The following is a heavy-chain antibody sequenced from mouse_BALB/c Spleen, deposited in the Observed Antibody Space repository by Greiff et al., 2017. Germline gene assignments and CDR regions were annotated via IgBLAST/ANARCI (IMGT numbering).Heavy chain of an antibody. J-gene: IGHJ3*01. CDR3: ARSSGTWVFAY. V-gene: IGHV1S56*01. Sequence: VQLQQSGPELVKPGASVRISCKASGYTFTSYYIHWVKQRPGQGLEWIGWIYPGNVNTKYNEKFKGKATLTADKSSSTAYMHLSSLTSEDSAVYFCARSSGTWVFAYWGQGTLVTVSA. D-gene: IGHD4-1*01. CDR1: GYTFTSYY. CDR2: IYPGNVNT.